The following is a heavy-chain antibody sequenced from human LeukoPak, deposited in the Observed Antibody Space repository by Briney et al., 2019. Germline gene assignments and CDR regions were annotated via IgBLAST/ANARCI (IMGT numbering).Heavy chain of an antibody. CDR1: GFTFSSYE. CDR2: ISSSGSTI. CDR3: AASITPNAFDI. Sequence: PGGSLRPSCAASGFTFSSYEMNWVRQAPGKGLEWVSYISSSGSTIYYADSVKGRFTISRDNAKNSLYLQMNSLRAEDTAVYYCAASITPNAFDIWGQGTMVTVSS. J-gene: IGHJ3*02. V-gene: IGHV3-48*03. D-gene: IGHD4-23*01.